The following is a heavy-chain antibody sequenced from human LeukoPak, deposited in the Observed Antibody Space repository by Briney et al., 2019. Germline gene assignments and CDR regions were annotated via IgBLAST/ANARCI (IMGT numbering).Heavy chain of an antibody. CDR3: VKNGWLYS. J-gene: IGHJ5*01. CDR1: GFTFSSQN. Sequence: GGSLRLSCAASGFTFSSQNMNWARQAPGKGLEWVAYISTSGDSTKYADSVEGRFTISRDNAENSLYLLMNSLRVEDTAVYYCVKNGWLYSSGEGILVTVSS. V-gene: IGHV3-21*06. D-gene: IGHD2-8*01. CDR2: ISTSGDST.